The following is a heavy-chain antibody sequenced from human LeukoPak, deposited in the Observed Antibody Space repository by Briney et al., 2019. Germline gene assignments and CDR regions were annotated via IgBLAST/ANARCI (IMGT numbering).Heavy chain of an antibody. CDR2: ISSSSSYM. D-gene: IGHD2-2*01. CDR3: AREGIKYQLLLDY. Sequence: KSGGSLRLSCAASGFTFSSYSMNWVRQAPGKGLEWVSSISSSSSYMYYADSVKGRFTISRDNAKNSLYLQMNSLRAEDTAVYYCAREGIKYQLLLDYWGQGTLVTVSS. V-gene: IGHV3-21*01. CDR1: GFTFSSYS. J-gene: IGHJ4*02.